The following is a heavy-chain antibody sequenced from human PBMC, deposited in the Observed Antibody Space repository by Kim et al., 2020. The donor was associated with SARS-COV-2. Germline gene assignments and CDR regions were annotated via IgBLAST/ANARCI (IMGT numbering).Heavy chain of an antibody. Sequence: SETLSHTCAVYGGSFSGYYYSWIRQPPGKGLEWIGEINHSGSTNYNPSLKSRVTISVDTSKNQFPLKLSSVTAADTAVYYCAVLRYFDWFNNWFDPWGRGTLVTVSS. J-gene: IGHJ5*02. D-gene: IGHD3-9*01. CDR1: GGSFSGYY. V-gene: IGHV4-34*01. CDR3: AVLRYFDWFNNWFDP. CDR2: INHSGST.